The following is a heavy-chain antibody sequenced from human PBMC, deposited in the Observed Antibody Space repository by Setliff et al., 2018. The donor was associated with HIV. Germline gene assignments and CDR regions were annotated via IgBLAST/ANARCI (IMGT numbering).Heavy chain of an antibody. CDR2: IWDDGSNR. CDR1: GSTLTELS. J-gene: IGHJ6*03. V-gene: IGHV3-33*01. D-gene: IGHD3-10*01. Sequence: SCKVSGSTLTELSMHWVRQAPGKGLEWVAVIWDDGSNRYYGDSVKGRFSISRDNSKNRMYLQMNSLRAEDTALYYCARDRVETLWFGDLNYMDVWGKGTTVTVSS. CDR3: ARDRVETLWFGDLNYMDV.